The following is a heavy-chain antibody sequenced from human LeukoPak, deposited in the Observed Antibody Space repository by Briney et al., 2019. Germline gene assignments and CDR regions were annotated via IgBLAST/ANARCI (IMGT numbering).Heavy chain of an antibody. V-gene: IGHV1-2*02. D-gene: IGHD5-12*01. CDR1: GYTFIGNY. CDR3: ATGSKGLRFNYYFDY. Sequence: ASVKVSCKASGYTFIGNYMRWVRQAPGQGLEWMGWINPNTGDTNFAQKFQGRVTMTGDTSIATAYLELSRLNSYDTAVYYCATGSKGLRFNYYFDYWGQGTLVTVSS. CDR2: INPNTGDT. J-gene: IGHJ4*02.